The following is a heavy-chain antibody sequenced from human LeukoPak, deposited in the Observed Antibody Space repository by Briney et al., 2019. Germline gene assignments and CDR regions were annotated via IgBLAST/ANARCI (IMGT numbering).Heavy chain of an antibody. CDR1: EFDFSTHA. CDR2: ISISGTKT. V-gene: IGHV3-23*01. Sequence: GGSLRLSCAASEFDFSTHAMTWVRQAPGKGLEWVSAISISGTKTYYVDSVKGRFTISRDNSKNTLYLQMYSLRAEDTAVYYCANEIRPNDYWGQGTLVTVSS. J-gene: IGHJ4*02. D-gene: IGHD4-17*01. CDR3: ANEIRPNDY.